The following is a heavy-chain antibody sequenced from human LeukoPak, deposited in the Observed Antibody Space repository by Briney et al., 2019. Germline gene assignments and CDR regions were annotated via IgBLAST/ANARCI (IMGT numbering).Heavy chain of an antibody. V-gene: IGHV1-58*02. CDR3: ATERYTTPYYFLYMDV. CDR1: GSTSSRPT. J-gene: IGHJ6*03. D-gene: IGHD1-26*01. CDR2: IVVGSGNT. Sequence: SVKVSCKASGSTSSRPTIQWVRPASGRRLEWIGWIVVGSGNTYYAQKFQESGTLTTDMTTSTAYMELSSRRSDDTAVYYCATERYTTPYYFLYMDVWGKGTTVTVSS.